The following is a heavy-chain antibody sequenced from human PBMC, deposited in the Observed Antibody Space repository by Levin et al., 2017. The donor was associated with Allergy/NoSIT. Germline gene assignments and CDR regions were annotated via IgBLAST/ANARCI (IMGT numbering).Heavy chain of an antibody. J-gene: IGHJ4*02. Sequence: GGSLRLSCAASGFTFDDYAMHWVRQAPGKGLEWVSGISWNSGSIGYADSVKGRFTISRDNAKNSLYLQMNSLRAEDTALYYCAKDATSPEVRDQDPFDYWGQGTLVTVSS. CDR3: AKDATSPEVRDQDPFDY. D-gene: IGHD1-1*01. CDR1: GFTFDDYA. CDR2: ISWNSGSI. V-gene: IGHV3-9*01.